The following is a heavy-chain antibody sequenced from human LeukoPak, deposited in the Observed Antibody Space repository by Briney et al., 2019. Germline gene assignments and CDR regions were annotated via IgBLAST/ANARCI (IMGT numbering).Heavy chain of an antibody. CDR2: MNPNSGNT. CDR1: GYTFASYD. V-gene: IGHV1-8*01. Sequence: ASVKVSCKASGYTFASYDINWVRQATGQGLEWMGWMNPNSGNTGYAQKFQGRVTMTRNTSISTAYMELSSLRSEDTAVYYCARRCDSSSWYFPPHNDNWFDPWGQGTLVTVSS. J-gene: IGHJ5*02. CDR3: ARRCDSSSWYFPPHNDNWFDP. D-gene: IGHD6-13*01.